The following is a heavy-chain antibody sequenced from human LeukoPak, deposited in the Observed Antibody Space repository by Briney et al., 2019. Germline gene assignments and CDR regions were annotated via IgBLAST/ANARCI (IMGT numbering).Heavy chain of an antibody. V-gene: IGHV3-23*01. J-gene: IGHJ4*02. CDR1: GFTFSDYA. D-gene: IGHD5-24*01. CDR3: AKGGDGYNYYFDY. CDR2: TSGSGGSI. Sequence: GGSLRLSCTASGFTFSDYAMSWVRQAPGKGLEWVPGTSGSGGSIRYADSVKGRFIISRDNSKNTLYLQMNSLRAEDTAVYYCAKGGDGYNYYFDYWGQETLVTVSS.